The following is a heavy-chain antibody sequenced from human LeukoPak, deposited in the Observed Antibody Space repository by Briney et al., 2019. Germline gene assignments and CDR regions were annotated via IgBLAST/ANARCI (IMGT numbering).Heavy chain of an antibody. V-gene: IGHV4-4*07. J-gene: IGHJ4*02. CDR2: IFTSGHT. CDR1: GGSMSSYY. Sequence: PSETLSLTCTVSGGSMSSYYWSWIWQPAGKGLEWIGRIFTSGHTNYNPALNSRVTVSVDTSKNQFSLKLSSVTAADTAVYYCARSYDRSGYSVGFDYWGQGTLVTVSS. D-gene: IGHD3-22*01. CDR3: ARSYDRSGYSVGFDY.